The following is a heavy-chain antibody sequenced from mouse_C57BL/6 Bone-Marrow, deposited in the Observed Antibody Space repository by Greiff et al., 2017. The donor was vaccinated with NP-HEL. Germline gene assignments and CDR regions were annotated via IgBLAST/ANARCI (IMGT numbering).Heavy chain of an antibody. CDR1: GYTFTDHT. CDR2: IYPRDGST. J-gene: IGHJ2*01. V-gene: IGHV1-78*01. Sequence: QVQLKESDAELVKPGASVKISCKVSGYTFTDHTIHWMKQRPEQGLEWIGYIYPRDGSTKYTEKFKGKATLTADKSSSTAYMQLNSLTSEDSAAYFCSREENYYGSSPYIDYWGQGTTLTVSS. CDR3: SREENYYGSSPYIDY. D-gene: IGHD1-1*01.